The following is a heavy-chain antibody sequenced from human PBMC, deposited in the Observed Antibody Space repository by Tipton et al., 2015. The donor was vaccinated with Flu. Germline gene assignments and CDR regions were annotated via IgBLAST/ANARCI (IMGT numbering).Heavy chain of an antibody. V-gene: IGHV4-59*04. Sequence: TLSLTCNVSGGSIISYYWGWIRQPPGKGLEWLGNIHRSGSTYYNSSLQSRVTISIDRSNNQVSLRLVSVTATDTAIYYCARRDYSNYVSEPRSWFDPWGQGILVTVSS. J-gene: IGHJ5*02. D-gene: IGHD4-11*01. CDR1: GGSIISYY. CDR3: ARRDYSNYVSEPRSWFDP. CDR2: IHRSGST.